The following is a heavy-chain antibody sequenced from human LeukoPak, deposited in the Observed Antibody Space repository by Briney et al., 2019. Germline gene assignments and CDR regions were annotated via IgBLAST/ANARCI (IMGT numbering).Heavy chain of an antibody. CDR1: GFTFSNAW. J-gene: IGHJ3*02. D-gene: IGHD5-12*01. Sequence: GGSLRLSCVASGFTFSNAWMSWVRQAPGKGLEWVGRIKSKTDGGTTDYAAPVKGRFTISRDDSKNTLYLQMNSLKTEDTAVYYCTTTNTYSSDAFDIWGQGTMVTVSS. CDR2: IKSKTDGGTT. V-gene: IGHV3-15*01. CDR3: TTTNTYSSDAFDI.